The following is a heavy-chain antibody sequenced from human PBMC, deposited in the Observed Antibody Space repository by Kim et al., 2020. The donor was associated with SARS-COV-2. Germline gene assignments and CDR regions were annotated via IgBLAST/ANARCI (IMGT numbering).Heavy chain of an antibody. CDR1: GGTLSSYA. Sequence: SVKVSCKASGGTLSSYAIIWVRQAPGQGLELMGGIIPIFGTANYAQKFQGRVTITADESTSTAYMELSSLRSEDTAVYYCARVDYYDSSGYSNDYWGQGTLVTVSS. CDR2: IIPIFGTA. D-gene: IGHD3-22*01. J-gene: IGHJ4*02. CDR3: ARVDYYDSSGYSNDY. V-gene: IGHV1-69*13.